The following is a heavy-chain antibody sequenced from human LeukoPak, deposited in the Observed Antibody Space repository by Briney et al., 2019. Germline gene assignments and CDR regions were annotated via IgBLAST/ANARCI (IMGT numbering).Heavy chain of an antibody. D-gene: IGHD2-2*01. V-gene: IGHV1-8*01. CDR3: ARGVLVPASIGNYYMDV. J-gene: IGHJ6*03. CDR1: GYTFTSYD. CDR2: MNPNSGNT. Sequence: ASVKVSCKASGYTFTSYDINWVRQTTGQGLEWMGWMNPNSGNTGYAQKFQGRVTMTRNTSISTAYMELSSLRSEDTAAYYCARGVLVPASIGNYYMDVWGKGTTVTISS.